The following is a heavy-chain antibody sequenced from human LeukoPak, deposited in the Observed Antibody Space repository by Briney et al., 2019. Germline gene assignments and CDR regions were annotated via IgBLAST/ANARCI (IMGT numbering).Heavy chain of an antibody. D-gene: IGHD3-10*01. CDR3: AKWDRGFAWFGELLDYYYYYYMDV. CDR2: ISYDGSNK. Sequence: GGSLRLSCAASGFTFSSYAMHWVRQAPGKGLEWVALISYDGSNKYYADSVKGRFTISRDNSKNTLYLQMNSLRAEDTAVYYCAKWDRGFAWFGELLDYYYYYYMDVWGKGTTVTISS. J-gene: IGHJ6*03. CDR1: GFTFSSYA. V-gene: IGHV3-30*18.